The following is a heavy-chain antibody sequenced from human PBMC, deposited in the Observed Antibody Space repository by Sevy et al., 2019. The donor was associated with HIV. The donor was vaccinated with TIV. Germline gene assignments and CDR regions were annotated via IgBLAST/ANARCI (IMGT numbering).Heavy chain of an antibody. V-gene: IGHV1-3*01. CDR2: INAGNGNT. CDR1: GYTFTSYA. Sequence: ASVKVSCKASGYTFTSYAMHWVRQAPGQRLEWMGWINAGNGNTKYSQKFQGRVTITRDTSASTAYMELSSLRSEDTAVYYCARGDNWNDGYYCYYYMDVWGKGTTVTVSS. D-gene: IGHD1-20*01. CDR3: ARGDNWNDGYYCYYYMDV. J-gene: IGHJ6*03.